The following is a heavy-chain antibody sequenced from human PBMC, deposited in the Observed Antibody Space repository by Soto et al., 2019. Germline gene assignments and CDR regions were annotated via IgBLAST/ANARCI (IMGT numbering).Heavy chain of an antibody. J-gene: IGHJ5*02. CDR1: GGTFSSYA. CDR3: ARGALQLLVHCWFDH. V-gene: IGHV1-69*01. Sequence: QVQLVQSGAEVKKPGSSVKVSCKASGGTFSSYAISWLRQAPGQGLEWMGGIIPIFGTANYAQKFQGRVTLTADESTSTAYMELSSLRTEDTAVYYCARGALQLLVHCWFDHWGEGTLVTVSA. D-gene: IGHD2-2*01. CDR2: IIPIFGTA.